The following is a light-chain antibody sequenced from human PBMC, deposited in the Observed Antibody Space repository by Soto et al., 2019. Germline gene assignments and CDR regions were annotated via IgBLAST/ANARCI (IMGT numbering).Light chain of an antibody. J-gene: IGLJ1*01. Sequence: QSVLTQPASVSGSPGQSITISCTGTSSDIGSYNYVSWYQQHPGKAPKLMIYDVSNRPSGVSNRLSGSKSGNTASLIISGLQAEDEADYYCSSSTSSSTLGYVFGTGTKVTVL. CDR2: DVS. CDR3: SSSTSSSTLGYV. V-gene: IGLV2-14*03. CDR1: SSDIGSYNY.